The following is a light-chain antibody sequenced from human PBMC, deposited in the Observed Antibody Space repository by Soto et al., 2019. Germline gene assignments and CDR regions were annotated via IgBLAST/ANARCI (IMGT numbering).Light chain of an antibody. CDR3: QQRSNWPGT. CDR2: DAS. CDR1: QSVSSY. V-gene: IGKV3-11*01. J-gene: IGKJ1*01. Sequence: EIVLTQSPATLSLSPGERATLSCRASQSVSSYLAWYQQKPGQAPRLLIYDASNRAPGIPARFSGSGSGTDFTLTISSLEPEDFAVYYCQQRSNWPGTFGRGTKVEIK.